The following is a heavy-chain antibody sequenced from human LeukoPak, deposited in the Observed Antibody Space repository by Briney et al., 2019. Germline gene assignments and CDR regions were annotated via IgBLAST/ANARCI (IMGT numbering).Heavy chain of an antibody. CDR3: ARGAVAGLEGVDY. V-gene: IGHV1-69*02. Sequence: SVKVSCKVSGSSFSSYTISWVRQAPGQGLEWMGRIIPIHNMINYAQNFQDRVTITADKSTSTAYMELSSLRSEDTAIYYCARGAVAGLEGVDYWGQRTLVTVSS. CDR1: GSSFSSYT. J-gene: IGHJ4*02. CDR2: IIPIHNMI. D-gene: IGHD6-19*01.